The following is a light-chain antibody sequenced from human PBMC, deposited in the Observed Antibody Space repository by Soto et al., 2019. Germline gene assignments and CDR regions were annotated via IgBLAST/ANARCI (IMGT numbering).Light chain of an antibody. Sequence: DIQVTQSPSTLSASVGDSVTISCRASQIISNWLAWYQQKPGKAPKLLIYKASTLESGAPSRFSGSGSGTDFTLTISSLQPDDFATYYCQPYNTFLLTFGPGTRVDIK. CDR3: QPYNTFLLT. CDR2: KAS. V-gene: IGKV1-5*03. CDR1: QIISNW. J-gene: IGKJ3*01.